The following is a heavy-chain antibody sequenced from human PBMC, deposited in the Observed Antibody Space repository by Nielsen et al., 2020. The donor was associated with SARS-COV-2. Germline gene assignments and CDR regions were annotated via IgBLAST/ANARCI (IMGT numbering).Heavy chain of an antibody. J-gene: IGHJ1*01. V-gene: IGHV1-69*01. Sequence: WVRQAPGQGLEWMGGIIPIFGTANYARKFQGRVTITADESTSTAYMELSSLRSEDTAVYYCARGIFYCSSTSCYTAYFQHWGQGTLVTVSS. CDR2: IIPIFGTA. CDR3: ARGIFYCSSTSCYTAYFQH. D-gene: IGHD2-2*02.